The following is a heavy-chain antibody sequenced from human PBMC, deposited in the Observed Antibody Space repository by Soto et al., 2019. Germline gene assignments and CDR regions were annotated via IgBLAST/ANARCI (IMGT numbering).Heavy chain of an antibody. CDR2: IYYSGST. Sequence: SETLSLTCTVSGGSISSYYWSWIRQPPGKVLEWIGYIYYSGSTYYNPSLKSRVTISVDTSKNQFSLKLSSVTAADTAVYYCARVGSYGYEVSYFDYWGQGTLVTVSS. J-gene: IGHJ4*02. CDR1: GGSISSYY. CDR3: ARVGSYGYEVSYFDY. D-gene: IGHD5-18*01. V-gene: IGHV4-59*01.